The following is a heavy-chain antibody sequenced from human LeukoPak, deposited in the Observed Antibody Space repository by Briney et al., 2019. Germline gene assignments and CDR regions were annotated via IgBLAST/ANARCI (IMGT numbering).Heavy chain of an antibody. Sequence: SETLSLTCAVYGGTFSGYYWSWIRQPPGKGLEWIGEINHSGSTNYNPSLKSRVTISVDTSKNQFSLNLSSVTAADTAVYYCARVSGSGSYSDYWGQGTLVTVSS. V-gene: IGHV4-34*01. CDR1: GGTFSGYY. CDR2: INHSGST. CDR3: ARVSGSGSYSDY. J-gene: IGHJ4*02. D-gene: IGHD3-10*01.